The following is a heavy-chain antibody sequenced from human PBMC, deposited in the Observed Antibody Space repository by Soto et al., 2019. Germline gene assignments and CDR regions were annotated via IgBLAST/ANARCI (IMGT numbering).Heavy chain of an antibody. D-gene: IGHD4-4*01. CDR2: INPGGGVT. CDR3: ARDPAPAGINYFDP. CDR1: GYIFTTYQ. V-gene: IGHV1-46*01. Sequence: QVQLVQSGPEVKKPGASVKLSCKASGYIFTTYQINWVRQAPGQGLEWMGVINPGGGVTSYAQKFEGRVTVTSDTSTTTVYMELSRLAFDDTAVYYCARDPAPAGINYFDPWGQGTLVTVSS. J-gene: IGHJ5*02.